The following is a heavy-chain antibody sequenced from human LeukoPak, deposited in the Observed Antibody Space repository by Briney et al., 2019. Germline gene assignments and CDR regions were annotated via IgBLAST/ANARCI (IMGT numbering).Heavy chain of an antibody. CDR3: ARSPVPLYGSGSPYFDY. Sequence: ASVKVSCKASGGTFSSYAISWVRQAPGQVLEWMGGLIPIFGTANYAQKFQGRVTITADESTSTAYMELSSLRSEDTAVYYCARSPVPLYGSGSPYFDYWGQGTLVTVSS. CDR1: GGTFSSYA. D-gene: IGHD3-10*01. CDR2: LIPIFGTA. V-gene: IGHV1-69*13. J-gene: IGHJ4*02.